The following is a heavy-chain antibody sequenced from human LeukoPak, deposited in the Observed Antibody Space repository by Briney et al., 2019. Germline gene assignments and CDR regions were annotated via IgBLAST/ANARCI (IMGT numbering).Heavy chain of an antibody. D-gene: IGHD6-13*01. Sequence: SVKVSCKASGGTFSSYAISWVRQAPGQGLEWMGGIIPIFGTANYAQKFQGRVTITTDESTSTAYLELSSLRSEDTAVYYCARHSSSWYYFDYWGQGTLVTVSS. V-gene: IGHV1-69*05. J-gene: IGHJ4*02. CDR3: ARHSSSWYYFDY. CDR2: IIPIFGTA. CDR1: GGTFSSYA.